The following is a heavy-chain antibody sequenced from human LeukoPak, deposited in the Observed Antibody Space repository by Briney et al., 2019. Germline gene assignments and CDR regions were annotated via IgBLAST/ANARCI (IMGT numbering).Heavy chain of an antibody. CDR1: GYTFTSYD. CDR2: MNPNSGST. CDR3: ASLGDYDNYYGMDV. D-gene: IGHD2-21*02. Sequence: ASVKVSCEASGYTFTSYDINWVRQATGQGLEWMGWMNPNSGSTGYAQKFQGRVTMTRNTSISTAYMELSSLRSEDTAVYYCASLGDYDNYYGMDVWGQGTTVTVSS. J-gene: IGHJ6*02. V-gene: IGHV1-8*01.